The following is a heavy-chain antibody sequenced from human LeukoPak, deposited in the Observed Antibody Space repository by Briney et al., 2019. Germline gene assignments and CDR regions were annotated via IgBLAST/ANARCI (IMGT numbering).Heavy chain of an antibody. CDR2: ISGSGDST. D-gene: IGHD3-3*01. CDR3: AKDQVDDFWSGRSNDAFDM. V-gene: IGHV3-23*01. Sequence: GGSLRLSCAASGFTFSTYAMSWVRQAPGKWLEWVSSISGSGDSTYYADSVKGRFAISRDNSKNTLYLQMNSLRAEDTAVYYCAKDQVDDFWSGRSNDAFDMWGQGTMVTVSS. J-gene: IGHJ3*02. CDR1: GFTFSTYA.